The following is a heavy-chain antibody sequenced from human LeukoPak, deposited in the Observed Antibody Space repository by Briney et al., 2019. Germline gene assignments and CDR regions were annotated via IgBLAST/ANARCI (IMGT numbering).Heavy chain of an antibody. CDR2: IYHSGST. D-gene: IGHD5-12*01. V-gene: IGHV4-30-2*01. Sequence: PSETLSLTCAVSGGSISSGGYSWSWIRQPPGKGLEWIGYIYHSGSTYYNPSLKSRVTISVDRSKNQFSLKLSSVTAADTAVYYCARDDGYDSLHAFDIWGQGTMVTVSS. CDR3: ARDDGYDSLHAFDI. CDR1: GGSISSGGYS. J-gene: IGHJ3*02.